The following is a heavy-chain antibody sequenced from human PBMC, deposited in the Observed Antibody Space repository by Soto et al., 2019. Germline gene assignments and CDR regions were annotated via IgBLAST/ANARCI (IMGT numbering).Heavy chain of an antibody. CDR3: ASGWCGEFVYQFDY. CDR1: GYTFTSYG. D-gene: IGHD3-10*01. J-gene: IGHJ4*02. V-gene: IGHV1-18*01. CDR2: ISAYNGNT. Sequence: QVKLVQPGAEVKKPGASVKVSCKPSGYTFTSYGITWVRQAPGQGLEWMGWISAYNGNTNYAQRFQGRVTMTTDTSTSTAYMELRSLESDDTAVYYCASGWCGEFVYQFDYWGQGTLVTVSP.